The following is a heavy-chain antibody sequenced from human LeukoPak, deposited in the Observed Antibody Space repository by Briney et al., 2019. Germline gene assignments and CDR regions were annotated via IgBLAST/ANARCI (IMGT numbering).Heavy chain of an antibody. CDR1: GFTFSDYY. Sequence: GGSLRLSCAASGFTFSDYYMSWIRQAPGKGLEWVSYISSSGSTIYYADSAKGRFTISRDNAKNSLYLQMNSLRAEDTAVYYCARNRYYDILTGYYNDAFDIWGQGTMVTVSS. J-gene: IGHJ3*02. V-gene: IGHV3-11*04. D-gene: IGHD3-9*01. CDR2: ISSSGSTI. CDR3: ARNRYYDILTGYYNDAFDI.